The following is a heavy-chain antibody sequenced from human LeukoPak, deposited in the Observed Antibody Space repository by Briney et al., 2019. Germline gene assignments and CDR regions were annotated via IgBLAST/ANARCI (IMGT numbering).Heavy chain of an antibody. V-gene: IGHV3-21*01. CDR3: ARGIAMAGTRDAFDI. CDR2: ISSSSSYI. Sequence: GGSLRLSCAASGFTFSSYSMNWVRQAPGKGLEWVSSISSSSSYIYYADSVKGRFTISRDNAKNSLYLQMNSLRAEDTAVYYCARGIAMAGTRDAFDIWGQGTMVTVSS. CDR1: GFTFSSYS. D-gene: IGHD6-19*01. J-gene: IGHJ3*02.